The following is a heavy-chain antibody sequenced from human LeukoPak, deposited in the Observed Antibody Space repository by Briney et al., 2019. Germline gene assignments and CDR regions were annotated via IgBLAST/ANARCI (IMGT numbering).Heavy chain of an antibody. Sequence: GGSLRLSCAASGFTFNNYAMNWVRQAPGKGPEWVSIFSGSDGNSYYADSVKGRFTMSRDNSKSTVYLLLNSLRAEDTAIYYCARDRAEYCGGNCYLGPDYWGQGTLVTVSS. CDR1: GFTFNNYA. J-gene: IGHJ4*01. CDR3: ARDRAEYCGGNCYLGPDY. V-gene: IGHV3-23*01. CDR2: FSGSDGNS. D-gene: IGHD2-21*02.